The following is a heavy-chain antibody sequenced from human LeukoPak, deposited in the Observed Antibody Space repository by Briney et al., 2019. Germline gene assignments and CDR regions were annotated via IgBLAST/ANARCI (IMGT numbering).Heavy chain of an antibody. CDR3: ARPLKYYYGSGSFAFDI. CDR1: GYSFTSYW. J-gene: IGHJ3*02. V-gene: IGHV5-51*01. Sequence: GESLKISCKGSGYSFTSYWIGWVRQMPGKGLEWMGIIYPGDSDTRYSPSFQGQVTISADKSISTAYLQWSSLKASDTAMYYCARPLKYYYGSGSFAFDIWGQGTVVTVSS. CDR2: IYPGDSDT. D-gene: IGHD3-10*01.